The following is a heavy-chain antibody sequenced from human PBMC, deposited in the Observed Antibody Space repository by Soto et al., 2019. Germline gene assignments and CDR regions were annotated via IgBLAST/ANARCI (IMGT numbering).Heavy chain of an antibody. CDR3: ARVNSSSSLDY. J-gene: IGHJ4*02. Sequence: QITLKESGPTLVKPTQTLTLTCTFSGFSLSPSGVGVGWIRQPPGKALEWLALIYWDDDNRYSPSLKTRLTITKDTSKNQVVLTMTNMDPVDTATYYCARVNSSSSLDYWGQGTLVTVSS. V-gene: IGHV2-5*02. D-gene: IGHD6-6*01. CDR1: GFSLSPSGVG. CDR2: IYWDDDN.